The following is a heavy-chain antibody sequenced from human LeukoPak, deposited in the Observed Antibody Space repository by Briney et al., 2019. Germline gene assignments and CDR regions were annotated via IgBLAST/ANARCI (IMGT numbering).Heavy chain of an antibody. CDR2: VYCSGST. V-gene: IGHV4-38-2*02. Sequence: SETMSLTCSVSAYSIISGYYWGWIRQPPGKGLEGFGNVYCSGSTYYNPSLKSRVTISLATSQNQSSLKVSSVTAADTAVYYCVTNYGSGSYYIFRYWGQGTQVTVSS. CDR1: AYSIISGYY. J-gene: IGHJ4*02. CDR3: VTNYGSGSYYIFRY. D-gene: IGHD3-10*01.